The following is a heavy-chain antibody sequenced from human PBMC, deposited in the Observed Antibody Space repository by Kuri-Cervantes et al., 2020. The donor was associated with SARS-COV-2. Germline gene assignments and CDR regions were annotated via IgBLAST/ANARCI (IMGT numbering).Heavy chain of an antibody. D-gene: IGHD3-16*01. Sequence: SQTLSLTCAVSGYSISSGYYWGWIRQPPGKGLEWIGSIYHSGSTYYNPSLKRRVTISVDTSKNQFSLKLSSVTAADTAVYYCARITSRRGVDYWGQGTLVTVSS. CDR1: GYSISSGYY. J-gene: IGHJ4*02. CDR2: IYHSGST. V-gene: IGHV4-38-2*01. CDR3: ARITSRRGVDY.